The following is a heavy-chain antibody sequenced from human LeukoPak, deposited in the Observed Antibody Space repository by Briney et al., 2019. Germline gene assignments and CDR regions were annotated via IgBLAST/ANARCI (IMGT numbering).Heavy chain of an antibody. D-gene: IGHD3-10*01. CDR3: ARANLWFGARGAFDI. CDR2: IYSGGST. Sequence: GSLRLSCAASGFTFSSYSMNWVRQAPGKGLEWVSVIYSGGSTYYADSVKGRFTISRDNSKNTLYLQMNSLRAEDTAVYYCARANLWFGARGAFDIWGQGTMVTVSS. CDR1: GFTFSSYS. J-gene: IGHJ3*02. V-gene: IGHV3-66*01.